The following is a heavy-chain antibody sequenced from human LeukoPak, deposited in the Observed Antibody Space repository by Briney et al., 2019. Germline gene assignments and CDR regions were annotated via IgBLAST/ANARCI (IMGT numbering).Heavy chain of an antibody. V-gene: IGHV4-39*01. Sequence: SETLSLTCTVSGGSVRSSHYWGWIRQSPRKGLEWIGTIYYSGRTYYNPSLKSRATISIDTSKNQFSLNLSSVTAADTAVYYCARSLSKGLTYFDNWGQGTLVTVSS. CDR3: ARSLSKGLTYFDN. CDR1: GGSVRSSHY. CDR2: IYYSGRT. D-gene: IGHD6-19*01. J-gene: IGHJ4*02.